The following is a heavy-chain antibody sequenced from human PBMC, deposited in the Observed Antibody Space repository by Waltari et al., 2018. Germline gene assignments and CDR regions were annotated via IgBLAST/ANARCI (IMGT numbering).Heavy chain of an antibody. CDR3: ARLVAADEDGSYYFDY. J-gene: IGHJ4*02. Sequence: EVQLVQSGAEVKKPGESLKISCKGSGYSFTSYWIGWVRQMPGKGLEWMGISYPGDSDTRYSPSFQGQVTISADKSISTAYLQWSSLKASDTALYYCARLVAADEDGSYYFDYWGQGTLVTVSS. CDR2: SYPGDSDT. V-gene: IGHV5-51*03. D-gene: IGHD6-13*01. CDR1: GYSFTSYW.